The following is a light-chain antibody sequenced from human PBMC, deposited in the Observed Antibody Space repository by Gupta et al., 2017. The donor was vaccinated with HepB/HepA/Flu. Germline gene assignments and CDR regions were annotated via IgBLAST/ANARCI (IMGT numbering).Light chain of an antibody. Sequence: SYELTQPLSVSVALGQTARITCGGTHIGSKNVHWYQQKPAQAPVLVIYRDSNRPSEIPDRFSGSNSGNTATLTISRAQAGDEADYYCQVWDITTANVVFGGGTNLTVL. J-gene: IGLJ2*01. V-gene: IGLV3-9*01. CDR3: QVWDITTANVV. CDR1: HIGSKN. CDR2: RDS.